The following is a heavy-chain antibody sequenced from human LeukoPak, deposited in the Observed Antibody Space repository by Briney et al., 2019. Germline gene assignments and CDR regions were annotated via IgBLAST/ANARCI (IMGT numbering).Heavy chain of an antibody. J-gene: IGHJ4*02. V-gene: IGHV4-31*03. D-gene: IGHD1-14*01. CDR2: IYYSGST. Sequence: SETLSLTCTVSGGSISSGGYYWSWIRQHPGKGLEWIGYIYYSGSTYYNPSLKSRVTISVDTSKNQFSLELSSVTAADTAVYYCARDTKTTATFDYWGQGTLVTVSS. CDR1: GGSISSGGYY. CDR3: ARDTKTTATFDY.